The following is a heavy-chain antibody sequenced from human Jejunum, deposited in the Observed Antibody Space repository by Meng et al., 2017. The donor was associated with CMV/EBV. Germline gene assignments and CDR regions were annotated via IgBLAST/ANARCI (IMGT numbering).Heavy chain of an antibody. J-gene: IGHJ1*01. CDR1: GFTFSDSY. Sequence: CAASGFTFSDSYRAWVRQAPGGGLQWVSYISSGASIIYYADSVQGRFTISRDNAKNSLYLHIDSLRAEDTAVYFCVRGTGVNAEDFHHWGLGTLVTVSS. CDR2: ISSGASII. CDR3: VRGTGVNAEDFHH. D-gene: IGHD1-14*01. V-gene: IGHV3-11*01.